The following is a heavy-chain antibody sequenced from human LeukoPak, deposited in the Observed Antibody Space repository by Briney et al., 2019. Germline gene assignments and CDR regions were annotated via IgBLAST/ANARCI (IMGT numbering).Heavy chain of an antibody. V-gene: IGHV1-18*01. D-gene: IGHD3-3*02. CDR3: ARDPHLWLPLLSNGAFDI. Sequence: ASVKVSCKASGYTFTSYGISWVRQAPGQGLEWMGWISAYNGNTNYAQKLQGRVTMTTDTSTSTAYMELRSLRSDNTAVYYCARDPHLWLPLLSNGAFDIWGQGTMVTVSS. J-gene: IGHJ3*02. CDR1: GYTFTSYG. CDR2: ISAYNGNT.